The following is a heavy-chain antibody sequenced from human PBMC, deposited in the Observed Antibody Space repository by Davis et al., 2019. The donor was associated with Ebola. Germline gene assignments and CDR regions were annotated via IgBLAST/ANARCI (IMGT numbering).Heavy chain of an antibody. J-gene: IGHJ4*02. V-gene: IGHV1-46*01. D-gene: IGHD6-25*01. CDR1: GYTFTKFY. Sequence: ASVKVSCKASGYTFTKFYMHWVRQAPGQGLEWMGIINPSGGKTNYAQEFQDRVTMTSDTSTNTVYMELSSLRSEDTAVYYYAKDRSGDYADYWGQGTQVTVSS. CDR2: INPSGGKT. CDR3: AKDRSGDYADY.